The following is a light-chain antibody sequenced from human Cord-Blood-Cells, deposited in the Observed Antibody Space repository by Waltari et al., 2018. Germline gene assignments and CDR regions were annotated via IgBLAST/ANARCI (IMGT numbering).Light chain of an antibody. V-gene: IGKV1-5*03. CDR2: KAS. CDR1: QSISSW. Sequence: DIQMTQSPSTLSASVGDRVTITCRASQSISSWLAWYQQKPGKAPKLLIYKASSLESGVPSRLSGSGSWTEFTLTISSLQPDDFATYSGQQYNSYSQTFGQGTKVEIK. J-gene: IGKJ1*01. CDR3: QQYNSYSQT.